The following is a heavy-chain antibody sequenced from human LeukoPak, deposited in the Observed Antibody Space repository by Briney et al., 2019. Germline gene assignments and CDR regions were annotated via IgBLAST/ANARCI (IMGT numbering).Heavy chain of an antibody. CDR3: ARGAEAETSPLDF. D-gene: IGHD6-13*01. Sequence: SETLSLTCTVSGGSFSSYYWSWIRQPPGKGLEWIGYIYYSGSTNYNPSLKSRVTISVDTSKNQFSLKLSSVTAADTAVYYCARGAEAETSPLDFWGQGTLVIVS. J-gene: IGHJ4*02. CDR1: GGSFSSYY. CDR2: IYYSGST. V-gene: IGHV4-59*01.